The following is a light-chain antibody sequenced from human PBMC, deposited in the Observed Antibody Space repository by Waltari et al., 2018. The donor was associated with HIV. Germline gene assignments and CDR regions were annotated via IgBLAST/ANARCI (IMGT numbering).Light chain of an antibody. V-gene: IGKV3-15*01. CDR3: QQYNHWPRT. Sequence: IVMPQSPATLSVSPGERATLSCRASQSISGNLAWYQQRRGQAPRLLIYGASTRASGIPARFSGSGSGPDFSLTISSLQSEDSALYYCQQYNHWPRTFGQGTKLEI. CDR1: QSISGN. J-gene: IGKJ1*01. CDR2: GAS.